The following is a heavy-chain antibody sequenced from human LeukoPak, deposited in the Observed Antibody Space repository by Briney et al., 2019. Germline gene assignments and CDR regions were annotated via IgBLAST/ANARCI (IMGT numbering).Heavy chain of an antibody. CDR1: GGSISSYY. CDR2: IYYSGST. V-gene: IGHV4-59*08. Sequence: SETLSLTCTVSGGSISSYYWSWIRQPPGKGLEWIGYIYYSGSTNYNPSLKSRVTISVDTSKNQFSLKLSSVTAADTAVDYCARRNSAGSYYYYYGMDVWGQGTTVTVSS. CDR3: ARRNSAGSYYYYYGMDV. D-gene: IGHD6-19*01. J-gene: IGHJ6*02.